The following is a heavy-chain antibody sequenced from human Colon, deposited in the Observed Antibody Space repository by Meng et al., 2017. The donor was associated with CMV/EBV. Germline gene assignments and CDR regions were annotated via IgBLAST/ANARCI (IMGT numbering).Heavy chain of an antibody. J-gene: IGHJ4*02. V-gene: IGHV3-23*01. CDR1: GFTFSDYA. Sequence: EVHLFESGGGLVQPGGSTSLSCTASGFTFSDYAMSWVRTAPGRGLEWVSAISGSGGSTYYADYVKGRFTISRENYKNTLYLQMNSLRAEDTAVYYCAKGGRGNYFDYWGQGTLVTVSS. CDR2: ISGSGGST. D-gene: IGHD3-16*01. CDR3: AKGGRGNYFDY.